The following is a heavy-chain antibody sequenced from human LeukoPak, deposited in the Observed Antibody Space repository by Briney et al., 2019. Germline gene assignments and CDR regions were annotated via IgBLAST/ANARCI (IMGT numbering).Heavy chain of an antibody. D-gene: IGHD3-10*01. Sequence: PGGSLRLSCAASGFTFSSYWMSWVRQAPGKGLEWVANIKQDGSEKYYVDSVKGRFTISRDNAKNSLYLQMNSLRAEDTAVYYCARGGGLSRGYFDYWGQGTLVTVSS. CDR1: GFTFSSYW. CDR2: IKQDGSEK. V-gene: IGHV3-7*01. CDR3: ARGGGLSRGYFDY. J-gene: IGHJ4*02.